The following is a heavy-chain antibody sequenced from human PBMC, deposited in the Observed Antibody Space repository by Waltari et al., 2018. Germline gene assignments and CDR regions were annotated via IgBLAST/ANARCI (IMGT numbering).Heavy chain of an antibody. J-gene: IGHJ3*02. D-gene: IGHD6-13*01. CDR2: IYYSGST. CDR3: ASRSSSWYWGAFDI. Sequence: QLQLQESGPGLVKPSETLSLTCTVSGCSISSSSYYWGWSRRPPGKGLEWIGSIYYSGSTYYNPSLKSRFTISVDTSKNQFSLKLSSVTAADTAVYYCASRSSSWYWGAFDIWGQGTMVTVSS. V-gene: IGHV4-39*07. CDR1: GCSISSSSYY.